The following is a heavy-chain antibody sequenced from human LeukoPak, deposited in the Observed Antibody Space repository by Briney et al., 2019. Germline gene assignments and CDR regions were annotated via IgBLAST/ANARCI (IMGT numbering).Heavy chain of an antibody. CDR2: IIDSGNSI. D-gene: IGHD1-26*01. V-gene: IGHV3-23*01. Sequence: GGSLRLSGAASGFTFSSCAMGWVRQAPGKGLEWVSTIIDSGNSIYYADSAEGRFTISRDNSKNTLYLQMNSLRAGDTAVYYCAKDPIFSGSYGVFDYWGLGTLVTVSS. J-gene: IGHJ4*02. CDR1: GFTFSSCA. CDR3: AKDPIFSGSYGVFDY.